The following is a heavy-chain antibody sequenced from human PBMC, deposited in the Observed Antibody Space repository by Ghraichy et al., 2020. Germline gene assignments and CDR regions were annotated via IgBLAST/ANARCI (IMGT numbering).Heavy chain of an antibody. J-gene: IGHJ4*02. D-gene: IGHD6-13*01. CDR3: AKDGAGREAAGY. Sequence: GGSLRLSCAASGFPFNNYWMHWVRQAPGKGLVWVSRINSDGSESNYADSVKGRFTVSRDNAKITVYLQMNSLRAEDTAVYYCAKDGAGREAAGYWGQGTLVTVSS. CDR1: GFPFNNYW. CDR2: INSDGSES. V-gene: IGHV3-74*01.